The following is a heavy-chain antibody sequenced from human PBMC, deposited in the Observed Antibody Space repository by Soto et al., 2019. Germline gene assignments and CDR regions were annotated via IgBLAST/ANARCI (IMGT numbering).Heavy chain of an antibody. CDR2: MNPNCGNT. J-gene: IGHJ6*02. CDR3: TREKTSYGMDV. V-gene: IGHV1-8*01. Sequence: QVQLVQSGAEVKKPGASVKVSCKASGYTFTSYDINWVRQATGQGLEWMGWMNPNCGNTGYAQKFQVRVTMTRNTSMNTAYMELSSLRSEDTAVYYCTREKTSYGMDVWGQGTTVTVSS. CDR1: GYTFTSYD.